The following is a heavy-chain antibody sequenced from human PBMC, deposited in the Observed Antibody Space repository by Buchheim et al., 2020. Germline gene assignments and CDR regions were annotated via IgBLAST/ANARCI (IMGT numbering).Heavy chain of an antibody. J-gene: IGHJ4*02. V-gene: IGHV4-34*02. CDR3: ARDEDSGGGY. CDR2: INHSGII. D-gene: IGHD2-15*01. CDR1: GGSFSGYY. Sequence: QVQLQQWGAGLLKPSETLSLTCAVYGGSFSGYYWSWIRQPPGKGLEWIGEINHSGIINYNPSLKSRVTISVDTSKIQFSLKLTSVTAADTAVYYCARDEDSGGGYWGQGTL.